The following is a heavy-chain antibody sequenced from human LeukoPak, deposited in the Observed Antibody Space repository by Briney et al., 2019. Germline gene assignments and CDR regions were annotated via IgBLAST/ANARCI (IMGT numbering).Heavy chain of an antibody. CDR1: GGTFSSYA. CDR3: ARRDCGGDCYSSYYYYYGMDV. J-gene: IGHJ6*02. CDR2: IIPIFGTA. V-gene: IGHV1-69*13. D-gene: IGHD2-21*02. Sequence: ASVKVSCKASGGTFSSYAISWVRQAPGQGLEWMGGIIPIFGTANYAQKFQGRVTITADESTSTAYMELSSLRSEDTAVYCCARRDCGGDCYSSYYYYYGMDVWGQGTTVTVSS.